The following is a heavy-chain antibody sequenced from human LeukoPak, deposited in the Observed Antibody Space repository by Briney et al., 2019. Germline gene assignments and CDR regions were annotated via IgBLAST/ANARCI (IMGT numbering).Heavy chain of an antibody. D-gene: IGHD5-18*01. J-gene: IGHJ4*02. CDR3: TAGRAYSLLDF. CDR1: GYRFTELS. V-gene: IGHV1-24*01. CDR2: FDLVHGDT. Sequence: ASVKVSCKISGYRFTELSRHWVRQAPGKGLEWLGGFDLVHGDTIYAQKFQGRVTMTEDTSTDTSYMELSSLGSEDPAVYFCTAGRAYSLLDFWGQGTLVIVSS.